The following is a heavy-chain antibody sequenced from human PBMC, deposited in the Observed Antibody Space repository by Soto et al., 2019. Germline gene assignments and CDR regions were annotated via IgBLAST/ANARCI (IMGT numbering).Heavy chain of an antibody. CDR2: IYHSGST. D-gene: IGHD5-18*01. Sequence: SETLSLTCAVSGGSISSGGYSWSWIRQPPGKGLEWIGYIYHSGSTYYNPSLKSRVTISVDRSKNQFSLKLSSVTAADTAVYYCARAEWDSYGSYYFDYRGQGTLVTVSS. CDR1: GGSISSGGYS. CDR3: ARAEWDSYGSYYFDY. V-gene: IGHV4-30-2*01. J-gene: IGHJ4*02.